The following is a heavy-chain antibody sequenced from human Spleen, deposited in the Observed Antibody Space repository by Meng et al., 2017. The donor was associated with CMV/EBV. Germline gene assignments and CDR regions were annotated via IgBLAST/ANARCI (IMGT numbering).Heavy chain of an antibody. CDR2: IYYSGST. CDR3: ARMGPLGYCSSTSCYAFDY. D-gene: IGHD2-2*01. CDR1: GGSISSSSYY. J-gene: IGHJ4*02. V-gene: IGHV4-39*01. Sequence: SETLSLTCTVSGGSISSSSYYWGWIRQPPGKGLEWIGSIYYSGSTYYNPSLKSRVTISVDTSKNQFSLKLSSVTAADTAVYYWARMGPLGYCSSTSCYAFDYWGQGTLVTVSS.